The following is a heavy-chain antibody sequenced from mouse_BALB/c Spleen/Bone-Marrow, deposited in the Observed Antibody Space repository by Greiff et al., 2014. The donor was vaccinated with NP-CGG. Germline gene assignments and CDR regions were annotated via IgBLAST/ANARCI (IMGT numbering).Heavy chain of an antibody. Sequence: EVMLVESGGGLVQPGGSRKLSCAASGFTFSSFGMHWVRQAPEKGLEWVAYISSGSSTIYYADTVKGRFTISRDNPKNTLFLQMTSLRSEDTAMYYCAREKDYYGHWYFDVWGAGTTVTVSS. CDR1: GFTFSSFG. CDR3: AREKDYYGHWYFDV. J-gene: IGHJ1*01. V-gene: IGHV5-17*02. CDR2: ISSGSSTI. D-gene: IGHD1-2*01.